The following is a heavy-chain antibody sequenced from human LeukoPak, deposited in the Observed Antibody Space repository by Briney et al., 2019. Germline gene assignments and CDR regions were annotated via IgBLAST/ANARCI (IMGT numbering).Heavy chain of an antibody. Sequence: GASEKVSCKASGHTFTSYDINWVRQATGQGLEWMGWMNPNSGNTGYAQKFQGRVTMTRSTSISTAYMELSSLRFEDTAVYYCTRSVRNGHIDYWGQGTLVTVSS. CDR3: TRSVRNGHIDY. V-gene: IGHV1-8*01. D-gene: IGHD2-21*01. CDR1: GHTFTSYD. J-gene: IGHJ4*02. CDR2: MNPNSGNT.